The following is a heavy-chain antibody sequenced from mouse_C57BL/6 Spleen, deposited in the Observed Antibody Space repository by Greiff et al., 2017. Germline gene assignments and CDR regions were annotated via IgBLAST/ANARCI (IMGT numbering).Heavy chain of an antibody. D-gene: IGHD1-1*01. V-gene: IGHV1-82*01. CDR2: IYPGDGDT. CDR1: GYAFSSSW. CDR3: ARPLYGSSYEDY. Sequence: QVQLKESGPELVKPGASVKISCKASGYAFSSSWMNWVKQRPGKGLEWIGRIYPGDGDTNYNGKFKGKATLTADKSSSTAYMQLSSLTSEDSAVYFCARPLYGSSYEDYWGQGTTLTVSS. J-gene: IGHJ2*01.